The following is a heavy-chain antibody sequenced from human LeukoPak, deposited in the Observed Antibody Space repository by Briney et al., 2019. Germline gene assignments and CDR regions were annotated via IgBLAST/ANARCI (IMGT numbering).Heavy chain of an antibody. CDR3: ARDTPGGYDFWWFDP. CDR2: NTYFGSA. D-gene: IGHD5-12*01. J-gene: IGHJ5*02. Sequence: SETLSLTCTVSGSSISSYYWSWIRRPPGKGLERIGYNTYFGSASYNPSLKSRVTISVDTSKNQFSLKLSSVTAADTAVYYCARDTPGGYDFWWFDPWGQGTLVTVSS. V-gene: IGHV4-59*01. CDR1: GSSISSYY.